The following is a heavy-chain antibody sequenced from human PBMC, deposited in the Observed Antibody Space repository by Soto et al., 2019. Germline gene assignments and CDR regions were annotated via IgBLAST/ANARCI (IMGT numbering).Heavy chain of an antibody. V-gene: IGHV4-39*01. Sequence: SETLSLTCTVSGGSISSSSYYWGWIRQPPGKGLEWIGSIYYSGSTYYNPSLKSRVTISVDTSKNQFSLKLSSVTAADTGVYYCAGPLGSPCGGDCLGVYYYYGMDVWGQGTTVTVSS. J-gene: IGHJ6*02. CDR2: IYYSGST. CDR3: AGPLGSPCGGDCLGVYYYYGMDV. D-gene: IGHD2-21*02. CDR1: GGSISSSSYY.